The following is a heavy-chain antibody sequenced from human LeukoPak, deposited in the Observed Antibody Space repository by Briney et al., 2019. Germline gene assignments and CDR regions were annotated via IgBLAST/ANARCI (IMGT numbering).Heavy chain of an antibody. V-gene: IGHV1-2*02. D-gene: IGHD2-2*01. Sequence: ASVKVSCKASGYTFTGYYMHWVRQAPGQGLEWMGWINPNSGGTNYAQKFQGRVTMTRDTSISTAYMELSRLRSDDTAVYYCARDRTHRLYCSSTSCYANWFDPWGQGTLVTVSS. CDR3: ARDRTHRLYCSSTSCYANWFDP. J-gene: IGHJ5*02. CDR2: INPNSGGT. CDR1: GYTFTGYY.